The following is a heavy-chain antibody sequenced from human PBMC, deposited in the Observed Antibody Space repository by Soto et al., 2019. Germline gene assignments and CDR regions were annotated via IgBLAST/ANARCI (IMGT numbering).Heavy chain of an antibody. CDR3: ARDGRGTRGFDEMDI. J-gene: IGHJ6*02. CDR1: GYIFTGYH. Sequence: VHLVQSGAEVKKPGASVKVSCKASGYIFTGYHIHWVRQAPGRGLEWVGWINPNSGDTEYAQTFPGRVTMTRATSFNLVYMEMSGLMSDDTAVYYFARDGRGTRGFDEMDIWGQGTTVTVSS. CDR2: INPNSGDT. V-gene: IGHV1-2*02. D-gene: IGHD3-9*01.